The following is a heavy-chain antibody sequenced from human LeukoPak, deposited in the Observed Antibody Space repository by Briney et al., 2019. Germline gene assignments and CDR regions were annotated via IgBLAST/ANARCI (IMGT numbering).Heavy chain of an antibody. CDR2: IYYSGST. CDR1: GASISSYY. J-gene: IGHJ6*02. CDR3: ARDQNGGMDV. V-gene: IGHV4-59*01. Sequence: PSETLSLTCTVSGASISSYYWSWIRQPPGKGLEWIGYIYYSGSTNYNPSLKSRVTISVDTSKNQFSLKLSSVTAADTAAYYCARDQNGGMDVWGQGTTVTVSS. D-gene: IGHD1-1*01.